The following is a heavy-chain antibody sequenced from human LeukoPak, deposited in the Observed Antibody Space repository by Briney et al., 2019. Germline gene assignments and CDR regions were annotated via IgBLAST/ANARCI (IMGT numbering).Heavy chain of an antibody. CDR1: GFTFSSYA. Sequence: GGSLRLSCAASGFTFSSYAMSWVRQAPGKGLEWVSAISGSGGSTYYADSVKGRFTTSRDNSKNTLYLQMNSLRAEDTAVYYCATPTMIVVEGELYWGQGTLVTVSS. J-gene: IGHJ4*02. D-gene: IGHD3-22*01. CDR2: ISGSGGST. CDR3: ATPTMIVVEGELY. V-gene: IGHV3-23*01.